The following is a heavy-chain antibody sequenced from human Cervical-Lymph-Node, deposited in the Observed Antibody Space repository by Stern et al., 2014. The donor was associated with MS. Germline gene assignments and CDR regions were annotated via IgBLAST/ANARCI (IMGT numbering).Heavy chain of an antibody. CDR3: ATANYYDSIGYYT. D-gene: IGHD3-22*01. J-gene: IGHJ5*02. Sequence: VQLEESGGGVVQPGRSLRLSCAASGFTFSTYAMHWVRQAPGKGLAWVAVISYDGSNKYFAESVKGRFTISRDNSKNTLYLQMNSLRADDTAIYYCATANYYDSIGYYTWGQGTLVTVSS. CDR2: ISYDGSNK. V-gene: IGHV3-30*04. CDR1: GFTFSTYA.